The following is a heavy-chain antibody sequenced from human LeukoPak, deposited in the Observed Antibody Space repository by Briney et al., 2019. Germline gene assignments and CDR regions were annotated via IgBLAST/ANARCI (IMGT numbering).Heavy chain of an antibody. J-gene: IGHJ4*02. V-gene: IGHV1-2*02. CDR1: GYTFTGYY. CDR2: IHPRRGDT. Sequence: ASVKVSCKASGYTFTGYYMHWVRQAPGQGLEWMGWIHPRRGDTNYAQKFQGRVTMTRDTSISTAYLDLSSLRSDDTAVYYCARDGDYGTGSHYRGCIDSWGQGTPVTVSP. D-gene: IGHD3-10*01. CDR3: ARDGDYGTGSHYRGCIDS.